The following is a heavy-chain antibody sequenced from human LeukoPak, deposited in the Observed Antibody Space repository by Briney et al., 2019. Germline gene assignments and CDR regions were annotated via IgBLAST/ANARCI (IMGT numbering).Heavy chain of an antibody. V-gene: IGHV1-8*01. CDR1: GYTFTSYD. CDR3: ARDRGYDSSGSHPGGYFDY. CDR2: MNPNSGNT. D-gene: IGHD3-22*01. J-gene: IGHJ4*02. Sequence: ASVKVSCRASGYTFTSYDINWVRQATGQGLEWMGWMNPNSGNTGYAQKFQGRVTMTRSTSISTAYMELSSLRSEDTAVYYCARDRGYDSSGSHPGGYFDYWGQGTLVTVSS.